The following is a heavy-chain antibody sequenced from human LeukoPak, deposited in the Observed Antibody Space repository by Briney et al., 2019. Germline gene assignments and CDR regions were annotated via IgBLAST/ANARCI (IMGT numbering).Heavy chain of an antibody. Sequence: PGGSLRLSCAASGFTFSSYWMSWVRQAPGKGLEWVSSISSSSSYIYYADSVKGRFTISRDNAKNSLYLQMNSLRAEDTAVYYCARDLYDYVWGSYVWGQGTLVTVSS. J-gene: IGHJ4*02. CDR3: ARDLYDYVWGSYV. CDR2: ISSSSSYI. CDR1: GFTFSSYW. D-gene: IGHD3-16*01. V-gene: IGHV3-21*01.